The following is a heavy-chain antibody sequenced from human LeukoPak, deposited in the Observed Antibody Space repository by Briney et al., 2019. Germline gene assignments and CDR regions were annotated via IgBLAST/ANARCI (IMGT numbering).Heavy chain of an antibody. D-gene: IGHD4-17*01. CDR1: GFTFSSYS. CDR3: ARDPYNGYYGDDYYYYMDV. Sequence: PGGSLRLSCAASGFTFSSYSMNWVRQAPGKGLEWVSSISSSSSSYIYYADSVKGRFTISRDNAKNSLYLQMNSLRAEDTAVYYCARDPYNGYYGDDYYYYMDVWGKGTTVTISS. J-gene: IGHJ6*03. CDR2: ISSSSSSYI. V-gene: IGHV3-21*01.